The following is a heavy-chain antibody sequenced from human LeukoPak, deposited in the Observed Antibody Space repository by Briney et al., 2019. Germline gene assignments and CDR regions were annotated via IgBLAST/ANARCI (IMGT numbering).Heavy chain of an antibody. CDR3: ARDPLYSSIWYAWKAEGPEPPH. D-gene: IGHD6-13*01. CDR2: ISSSSYI. Sequence: GGSLRLSSAASRFTFSSYSMNSVRHAPGKGLEWVSSISSSSYIYYADSVKCRFTISRDNAKPSMYLQMNRLRAEDTAVYYCARDPLYSSIWYAWKAEGPEPPHWGQGALVTVSS. CDR1: RFTFSSYS. J-gene: IGHJ4*02. V-gene: IGHV3-21*01.